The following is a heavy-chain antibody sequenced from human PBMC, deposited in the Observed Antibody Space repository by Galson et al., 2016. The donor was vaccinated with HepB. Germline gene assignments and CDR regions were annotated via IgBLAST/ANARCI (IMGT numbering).Heavy chain of an antibody. D-gene: IGHD6-19*01. CDR3: ARAPLHSSAWGVQNLYYFDY. V-gene: IGHV1-69*06. J-gene: IGHJ4*02. Sequence: SVKVSCKASGDTFSSSGISWVRQAPGQGLEWMGGIIPIFGTADYAQNFQGRVTFTADISTSTAYMELSSLRSEDTAVYYCARAPLHSSAWGVQNLYYFDYWGQGTLVTVSS. CDR1: GDTFSSSG. CDR2: IIPIFGTA.